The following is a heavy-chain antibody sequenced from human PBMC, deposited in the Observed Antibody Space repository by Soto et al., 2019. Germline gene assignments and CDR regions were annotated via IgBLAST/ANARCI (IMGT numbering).Heavy chain of an antibody. CDR3: ARDLSIAAGGLSAP. Sequence: ASVKVSCKASGYTFTSYDINWVRQATGQGLEWMGWMNPNSGNTGYAQKFQGRVTMTRNTSISTAYMELSSLRSEDTAVYYCARDLSIAAGGLSAPWGKGTLVPVSS. CDR2: MNPNSGNT. V-gene: IGHV1-8*01. D-gene: IGHD6-6*01. J-gene: IGHJ5*02. CDR1: GYTFTSYD.